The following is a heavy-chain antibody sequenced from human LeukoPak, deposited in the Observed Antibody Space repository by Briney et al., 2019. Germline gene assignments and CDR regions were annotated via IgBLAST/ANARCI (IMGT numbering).Heavy chain of an antibody. V-gene: IGHV3-30*02. CDR1: GFIFSNYG. D-gene: IGHD3-3*01. J-gene: IGHJ4*02. CDR2: IQFDGSNK. CDR3: AKENDFWSGPEG. Sequence: GGSLRLSCVTSGFIFSNYGMHWVRQAPGKGLGWLTFIQFDGSNKLYADSVKGRFTVSRDTSKNTVYLQMTSLRVEDTAAYYCAKENDFWSGPEGWGQGTLVTVSS.